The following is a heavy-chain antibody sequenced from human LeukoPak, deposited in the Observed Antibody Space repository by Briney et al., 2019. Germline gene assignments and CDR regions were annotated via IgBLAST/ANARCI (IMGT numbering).Heavy chain of an antibody. V-gene: IGHV3-21*01. Sequence: PGGSLRLSCAASGFTFSSYIMNWVRQAPGKGLEWVSSISSSSSYIYYADSVKGRFTISRDNAKNSLYLQMNSLRAEDTAVYYCARGVLRYFDWFQYYFDYWGQGTLVTVSS. CDR3: ARGVLRYFDWFQYYFDY. CDR2: ISSSSSYI. D-gene: IGHD3-9*01. CDR1: GFTFSSYI. J-gene: IGHJ4*02.